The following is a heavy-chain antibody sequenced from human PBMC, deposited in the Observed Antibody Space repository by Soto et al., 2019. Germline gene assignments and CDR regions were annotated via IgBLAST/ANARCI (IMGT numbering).Heavy chain of an antibody. V-gene: IGHV1-69*02. CDR2: IIPILGIA. D-gene: IGHD5-18*01. CDR1: GGTFSSYT. J-gene: IGHJ4*02. Sequence: QVQLVQSGAEVKKPGSSVKVSCKASGGTFSSYTISWVRQAPGQGLEWMGRIIPILGIANYAQKFQGRVTVTADKSTGTAYMGLSSLGSEDTAVYCCARGVRMVNYWGQGTLVTVSS. CDR3: ARGVRMVNY.